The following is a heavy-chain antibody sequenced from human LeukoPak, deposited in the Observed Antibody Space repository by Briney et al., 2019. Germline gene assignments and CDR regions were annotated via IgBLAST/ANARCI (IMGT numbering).Heavy chain of an antibody. V-gene: IGHV4-59*01. D-gene: IGHD3-3*02. CDR1: GGSISSYY. J-gene: IGHJ3*02. CDR2: IYYSGST. CDR3: ARGDDSTRMLASEGAFDI. Sequence: SETLSLTCTVSGGSISSYYWSWIRQPPGKGLEWIGYIYYSGSTNYNPSLKSRVTISVDTSKNQFSLKLSSVTAADTAVYYCARGDDSTRMLASEGAFDIWGQGTMVTVSS.